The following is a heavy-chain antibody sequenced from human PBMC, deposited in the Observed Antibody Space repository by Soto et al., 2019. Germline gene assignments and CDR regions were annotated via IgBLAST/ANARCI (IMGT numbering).Heavy chain of an antibody. CDR1: GFRFSEHA. D-gene: IGHD2-2*03. V-gene: IGHV3-49*04. J-gene: IGHJ5*02. CDR2: IRNTPYGGTT. Sequence: PGGSLRLSCNCSGFRFSEHAMTWVRQAPGKGLEWVGFIRNTPYGGTTDYAASVRGRFTISRDDSAGIAYLQMNSLKTEDSGLYYCSRGSFGYYGPWGPGTLVTVSS. CDR3: SRGSFGYYGP.